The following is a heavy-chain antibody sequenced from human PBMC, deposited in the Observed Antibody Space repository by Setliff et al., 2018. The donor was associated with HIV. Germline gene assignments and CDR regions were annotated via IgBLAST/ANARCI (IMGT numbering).Heavy chain of an antibody. CDR2: IIPIIGVA. J-gene: IGHJ6*03. V-gene: IGHV1-69*02. CDR3: VRGVQSPPHYSYYYMDV. Sequence: SVKVSCKASRSTFNSHTINWVRQAPGQGLDWMGRIIPIIGVANYAQRFQGKVTITADKSTSTAYMELTSLRFDDTAMYYCVRGVQSPPHYSYYYMDVWGEGTMVTVSS. CDR1: RSTFNSHT. D-gene: IGHD3-3*01.